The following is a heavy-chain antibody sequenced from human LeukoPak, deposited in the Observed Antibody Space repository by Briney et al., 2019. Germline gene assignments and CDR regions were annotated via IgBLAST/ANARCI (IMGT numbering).Heavy chain of an antibody. J-gene: IGHJ5*02. CDR3: ARSPLDADIGSEWIYNYFDP. D-gene: IGHD5-24*01. Sequence: PSGTLSLTCAVSGGSISSSTWWSWVRQPPGKGLEWIGEIFHSGRTNYNPSVKSRVTISVDKSNNQFSLKLSSATAADTAVYYCARSPLDADIGSEWIYNYFDPWGQGTLVTVSS. CDR1: GGSISSSTW. CDR2: IFHSGRT. V-gene: IGHV4-4*02.